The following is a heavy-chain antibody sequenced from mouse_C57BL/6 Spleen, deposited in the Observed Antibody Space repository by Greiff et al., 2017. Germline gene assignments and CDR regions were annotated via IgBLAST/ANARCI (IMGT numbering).Heavy chain of an antibody. CDR3: ARDGYSAMDY. Sequence: QVPLQQSGAELARPGASVKMSCKASGYTFTSYTMHWVKQRPGQGLEWIGYINPSHGSPKYNQKFKDKAPLTADKSSSTAYMQLSSLTSEDSAGYYCARDGYSAMDYWGQGTSVTVSS. CDR2: INPSHGSP. D-gene: IGHD2-3*01. J-gene: IGHJ4*01. V-gene: IGHV1-4*01. CDR1: GYTFTSYT.